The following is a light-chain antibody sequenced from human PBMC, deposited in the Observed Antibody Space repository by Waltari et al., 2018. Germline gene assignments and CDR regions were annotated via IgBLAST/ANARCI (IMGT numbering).Light chain of an antibody. CDR1: RPNTGSTP. CDR2: SNN. Sequence: QSVLTQPPSASGTPGQRVTISCPGSRPNTGSTPIPCYPQLPGAAPKLLVYSNNQRPSGVPDRFSGSKSGTSASLAISGLQSEDEADYYCAAWDDSLNGVVFGGGTKLTVL. J-gene: IGLJ2*01. CDR3: AAWDDSLNGVV. V-gene: IGLV1-44*01.